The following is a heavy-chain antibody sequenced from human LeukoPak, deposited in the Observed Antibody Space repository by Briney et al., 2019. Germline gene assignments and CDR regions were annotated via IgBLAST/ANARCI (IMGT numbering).Heavy chain of an antibody. V-gene: IGHV4-4*02. D-gene: IGHD3-22*01. CDR1: GGSITNDNW. Sequence: SGTLSLTCAVTGGSITNDNWWSWVRQPPGKGLEWIGEIYHSGSTKCNPSLKSRVTISVDTSKNQFSLKLSSVTAADTAVYYCARIPLLYYDSSGYYLDYWGQGTLVTVSS. CDR2: IYHSGST. J-gene: IGHJ4*02. CDR3: ARIPLLYYDSSGYYLDY.